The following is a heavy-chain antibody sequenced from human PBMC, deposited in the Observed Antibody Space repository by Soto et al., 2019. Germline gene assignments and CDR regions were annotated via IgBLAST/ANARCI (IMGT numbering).Heavy chain of an antibody. CDR1: GYTFTSYG. CDR3: ARDLTMVRGGNWFDP. Sequence: ASVKVSCKASGYTFTSYGISWVRQAPGQGLEWMGWISAYNGNTNYAQKLQGRVTMTTDTSTSTAYMELRSLRSDDTAVYYCARDLTMVRGGNWFDPWGQGTLVTVSS. CDR2: ISAYNGNT. J-gene: IGHJ5*02. D-gene: IGHD3-10*01. V-gene: IGHV1-18*01.